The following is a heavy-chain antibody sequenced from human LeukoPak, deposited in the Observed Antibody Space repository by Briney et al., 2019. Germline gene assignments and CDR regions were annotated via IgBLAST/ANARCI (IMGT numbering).Heavy chain of an antibody. CDR2: IKQDGSEK. CDR3: AREVYCSSTSCYTGYFQH. D-gene: IGHD2-2*02. V-gene: IGHV3-7*01. Sequence: GGSLRLSCAASGFTFSSYWMSWVRQAPGKGLEWVANIKQDGSEKYYVDSVKGRFTISRDNAKNSLYLQMNSLRAEDTAVYYCAREVYCSSTSCYTGYFQHWGQGALVTVSS. CDR1: GFTFSSYW. J-gene: IGHJ1*01.